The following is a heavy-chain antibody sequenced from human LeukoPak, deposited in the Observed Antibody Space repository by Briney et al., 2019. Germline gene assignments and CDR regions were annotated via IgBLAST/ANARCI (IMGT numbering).Heavy chain of an antibody. D-gene: IGHD3-10*01. CDR3: AKASGAGSYAD. CDR1: GFTFSSHA. Sequence: PGGSLRLSCAASGFTFSSHAMNWVRLAPGQGLEWVSSLSGGGNTYYADSVKGRFTISGDNSKKTLHLQMNSLRAEDTALYYCAKASGAGSYADWGQGTLVTVSS. V-gene: IGHV3-23*01. CDR2: LSGGGNT. J-gene: IGHJ4*02.